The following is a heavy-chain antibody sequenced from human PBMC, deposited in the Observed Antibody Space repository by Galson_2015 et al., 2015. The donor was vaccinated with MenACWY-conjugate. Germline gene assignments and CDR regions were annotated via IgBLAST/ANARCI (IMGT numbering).Heavy chain of an antibody. CDR1: GFTFSSYG. CDR2: ISYDGSNK. Sequence: SLRLSCAAPGFTFSSYGMHWVRQAPGKGLEWVAVISYDGSNKNYADSAKGRFTISRDNSKNTLYLQMNSLRAEDTAVYYCAKDGPVGTRGSIDYWGQGTLVTVSS. V-gene: IGHV3-30*18. J-gene: IGHJ4*02. D-gene: IGHD1-26*01. CDR3: AKDGPVGTRGSIDY.